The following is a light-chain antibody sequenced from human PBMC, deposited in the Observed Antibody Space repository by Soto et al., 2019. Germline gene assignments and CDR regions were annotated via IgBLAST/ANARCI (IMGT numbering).Light chain of an antibody. V-gene: IGLV1-44*01. CDR3: AALDDSLNGHKV. J-gene: IGLJ1*01. CDR1: SSNIGSNT. Sequence: QPVLTQPPSASGTPGQRVTISCSGSSSNIGSNTVNWYQQLPGTAPKLLIDSNNKRPSAVPDRFSGSKSGTSASLAISGLQSEDEADYYCAALDDSLNGHKVFGAGNKLTVL. CDR2: SNN.